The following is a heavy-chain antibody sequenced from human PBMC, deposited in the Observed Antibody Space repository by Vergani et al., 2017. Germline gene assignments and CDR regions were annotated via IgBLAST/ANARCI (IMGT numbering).Heavy chain of an antibody. CDR1: GFTFSSYA. Sequence: EVQLLESGGGLVQPGGSLRLSCAASGFTFSSYAMSWVRQAPGKGLEWVSGISASGGSTYYADSVKGRFTISRDNSKNTLYLQMNSLRAEDTAVYYCAKGSCSSTSCYMEALDYWGQGTLVTVSS. D-gene: IGHD2-2*02. CDR3: AKGSCSSTSCYMEALDY. CDR2: ISASGGST. V-gene: IGHV3-23*01. J-gene: IGHJ4*02.